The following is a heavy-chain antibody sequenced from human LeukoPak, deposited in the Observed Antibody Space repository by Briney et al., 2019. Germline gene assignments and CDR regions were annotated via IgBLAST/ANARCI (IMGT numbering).Heavy chain of an antibody. V-gene: IGHV4-59*12. D-gene: IGHD5-12*01. CDR3: AMRGYSGPVDY. Sequence: SETLSLTCTVSGGSISSYYWSWIRQPPGKGLEWIGYIYYSGSTNYNPSLKSRVTISVDTSKNQFSLKLSSVTASDTAVYYCAMRGYSGPVDYWGQGTLVTVSS. J-gene: IGHJ4*02. CDR1: GGSISSYY. CDR2: IYYSGST.